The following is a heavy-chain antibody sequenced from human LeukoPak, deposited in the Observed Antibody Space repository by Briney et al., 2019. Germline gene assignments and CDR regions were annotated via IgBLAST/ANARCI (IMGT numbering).Heavy chain of an antibody. CDR1: GGSITSSSHY. CDR3: STGSGSYGAEIDY. V-gene: IGHV4-39*07. D-gene: IGHD1-26*01. CDR2: IYYDGSA. Sequence: SETLSLTCTVSGGSITSSSHYWGWIRQPPGKGLQWLGLIYYDGSAYYNLSLKSRLTISIDTSKNQFSLKLSSVTAADTAVYYCSTGSGSYGAEIDYWGQGTLVTVSS. J-gene: IGHJ4*02.